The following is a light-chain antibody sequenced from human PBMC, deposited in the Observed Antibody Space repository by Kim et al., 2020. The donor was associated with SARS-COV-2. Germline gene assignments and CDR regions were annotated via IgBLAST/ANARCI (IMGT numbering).Light chain of an antibody. J-gene: IGLJ2*01. V-gene: IGLV3-19*01. CDR3: SSRDSSGNRVV. Sequence: SSELTQDPAVSVALGQTIRITCQGDSLRNYYASWYQQRAGQAPLLVAYGKNNRPSGIPGRFSASNSRNTASLTITGAQAEDEADYYCSSRDSSGNRVVFGTGTQLTVL. CDR2: GKN. CDR1: SLRNYY.